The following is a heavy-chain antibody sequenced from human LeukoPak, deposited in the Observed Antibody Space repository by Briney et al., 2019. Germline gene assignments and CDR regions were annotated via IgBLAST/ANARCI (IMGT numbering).Heavy chain of an antibody. V-gene: IGHV4-34*01. D-gene: IGHD1-14*01. J-gene: IGHJ4*02. CDR3: ARGWSRQGNRTFDY. Sequence: SETLSLTCAVYGGSFSGYYWSWIRQPPGKGLEWIGEINHSGSTNYNPSLKSRVTISVDTSKNQFSLKLSSVTAADTAVYYCARGWSRQGNRTFDYWGQGTLVTVSS. CDR2: INHSGST. CDR1: GGSFSGYY.